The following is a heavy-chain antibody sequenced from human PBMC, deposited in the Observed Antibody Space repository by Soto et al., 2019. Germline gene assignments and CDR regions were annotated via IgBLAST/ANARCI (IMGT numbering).Heavy chain of an antibody. D-gene: IGHD2-2*01. J-gene: IGHJ6*02. CDR1: GYTFTSYG. V-gene: IGHV1-18*01. Sequence: GASVKVSCKASGYTFTSYGISWVRQAPGQGLEWMGWISAYNGNTNYAQKLQGRVTMTTDTSTSTAYMELRSLRSDDTAVYYCARDFVRDIVLVPAALYYYYYGMDVWGQGTTVTAP. CDR2: ISAYNGNT. CDR3: ARDFVRDIVLVPAALYYYYYGMDV.